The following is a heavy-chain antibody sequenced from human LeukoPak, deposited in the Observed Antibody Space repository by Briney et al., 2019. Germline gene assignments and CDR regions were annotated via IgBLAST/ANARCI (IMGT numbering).Heavy chain of an antibody. CDR1: GFTFSSYA. V-gene: IGHV3-30*04. D-gene: IGHD6-19*01. Sequence: GGSLRLSCAASGFTFSSYAMHWVRQAPGKGLEWVAVISYDGSNKYYADSVKGRFTISRDNSKNTLYLQMNSLRAEDTAVYYCARVAHSSGWYGFFDPWGQGTLVTVS. CDR3: ARVAHSSGWYGFFDP. CDR2: ISYDGSNK. J-gene: IGHJ5*02.